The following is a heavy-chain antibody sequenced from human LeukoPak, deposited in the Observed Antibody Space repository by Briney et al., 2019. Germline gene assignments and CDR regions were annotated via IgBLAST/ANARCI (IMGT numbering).Heavy chain of an antibody. V-gene: IGHV3-48*03. CDR2: INSGGNMK. CDR1: GFRFTSYE. D-gene: IGHD2-15*01. CDR3: VSDATMTKAGWVYFDY. J-gene: IGHJ4*02. Sequence: PWGSLRLSCAASGFRFTSYEMKWVRPASGKGLEWLSYINSGGNMKKYALSGQGRFTISRDNARNSLYLQMNSLRDEDTAVYHCVSDATMTKAGWVYFDYWGQGTLVTVSS.